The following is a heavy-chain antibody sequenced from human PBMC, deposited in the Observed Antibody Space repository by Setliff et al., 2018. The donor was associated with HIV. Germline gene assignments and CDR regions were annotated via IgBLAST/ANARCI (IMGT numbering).Heavy chain of an antibody. CDR1: GGSISSGSYY. V-gene: IGHV4-39*07. CDR2: FYYSGST. J-gene: IGHJ4*02. D-gene: IGHD3-22*01. Sequence: SETLSLTCTVSGGSISSGSYYWSWIRQPPGKGLEWIGSFYYSGSTSYNPSLKSRVTISVDTSKNQFSLKLSSVTVADTAVYYCARDGDDSSGYYLGYWGQGTLVTVSS. CDR3: ARDGDDSSGYYLGY.